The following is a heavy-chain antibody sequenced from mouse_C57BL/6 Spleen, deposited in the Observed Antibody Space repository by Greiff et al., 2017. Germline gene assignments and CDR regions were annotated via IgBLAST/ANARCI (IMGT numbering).Heavy chain of an antibody. Sequence: QVHVKQPGAELVKPGASVKLSCKASGYTFTSYWMHWVKQRPGRGLEWIGRIDPNSGGTKYNEKFKSKATLTVDKPSSTAYMQLSSLTSEDSAVYYCAREDYDGSPYAMDYWGQGTSVTVSS. V-gene: IGHV1-72*01. CDR1: GYTFTSYW. J-gene: IGHJ4*01. CDR3: AREDYDGSPYAMDY. CDR2: IDPNSGGT. D-gene: IGHD1-1*01.